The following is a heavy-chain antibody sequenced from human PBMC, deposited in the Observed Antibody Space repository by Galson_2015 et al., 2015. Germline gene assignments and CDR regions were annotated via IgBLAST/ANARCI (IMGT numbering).Heavy chain of an antibody. V-gene: IGHV4-39*01. D-gene: IGHD3-16*01. J-gene: IGHJ3*01. Sequence: MRRSSHYWGWIRQAPGKGLEWIGSVFKSGTTCDNPSLKSRVTISIDPSKNQFSLILVSVTAADAAVYYCARTRGGRDAFDLWGQGSTVAVSS. CDR3: ARTRGGRDAFDL. CDR2: VFKSGTT. CDR1: MRRSSHY.